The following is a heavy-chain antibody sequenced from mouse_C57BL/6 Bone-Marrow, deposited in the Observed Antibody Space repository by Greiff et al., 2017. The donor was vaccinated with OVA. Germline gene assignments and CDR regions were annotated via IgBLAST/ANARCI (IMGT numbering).Heavy chain of an antibody. CDR2: ISYGGSN. CDR3: ARKVYYGMYYFDY. D-gene: IGHD1-1*01. CDR1: GYSITSGYN. J-gene: IGHJ2*01. Sequence: EVKVEESGPGLVKPSQSLSLTCSASGYSITSGYNWNWIRQSPGNKLEWMGYISYGGSNNYNPSFKNRITITRDTSKNPSFLKLNCVTSEDTATYYCARKVYYGMYYFDYWGQGTTLTVSS. V-gene: IGHV3-6*01.